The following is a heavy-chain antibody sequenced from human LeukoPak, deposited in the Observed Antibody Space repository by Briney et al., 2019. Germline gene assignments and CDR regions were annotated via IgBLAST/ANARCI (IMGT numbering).Heavy chain of an antibody. CDR2: IKEGGSMV. V-gene: IGHV3-7*04. CDR1: GFMFSSFW. CDR3: ARVVTWFDP. Sequence: PGGSLRLSCAASGFMFSSFWMSWVRQAPGKGLEWVAHIKEGGSMVSYVDSVKGRFTISRDNAKNSVYLQMNSLRGEDTAVYFCARVVTWFDPWGQGSLVTVSS. J-gene: IGHJ5*02.